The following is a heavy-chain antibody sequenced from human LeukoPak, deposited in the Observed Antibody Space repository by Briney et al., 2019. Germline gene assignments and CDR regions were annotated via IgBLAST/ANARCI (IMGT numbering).Heavy chain of an antibody. Sequence: GGSLRLSCAASGFTFSSYEMNWVRQAPGKGLEWVSYITGSGNTIYYADSVKGRFTISRDNAKNSLYLQMNSLRAEDTALYYCAREGVRGVIIDWGQGTLVTVSS. CDR2: ITGSGNTI. J-gene: IGHJ4*02. D-gene: IGHD3-10*01. CDR1: GFTFSSYE. V-gene: IGHV3-48*03. CDR3: AREGVRGVIID.